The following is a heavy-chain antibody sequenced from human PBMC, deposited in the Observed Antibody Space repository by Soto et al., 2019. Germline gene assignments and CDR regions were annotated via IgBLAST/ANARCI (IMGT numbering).Heavy chain of an antibody. CDR3: ARGGTFAYDTSGYSVY. D-gene: IGHD3-22*01. Sequence: ASVKVSCKTSGYTFSAYYMHWVRQAPGQGLEWMGWINPKSGGTLYAQKFQGRVTMTRGTSTSTAYMELSRLRSDDTAVYYCARGGTFAYDTSGYSVYWGQGTLVTVSS. CDR2: INPKSGGT. V-gene: IGHV1-2*02. CDR1: GYTFSAYY. J-gene: IGHJ4*02.